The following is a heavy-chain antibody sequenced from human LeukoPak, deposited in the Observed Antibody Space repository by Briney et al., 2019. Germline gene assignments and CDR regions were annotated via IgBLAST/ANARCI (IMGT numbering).Heavy chain of an antibody. J-gene: IGHJ4*02. V-gene: IGHV3-30*18. CDR1: GFTFSSYG. CDR2: ISYDGSNK. Sequence: PGGSLRLSCAASGFTFSSYGMHWVRQAPGKGLEWVAVISYDGSNKYYADSVKGRFTISRDNSKNTLYLQMNSLRAEDTAVYYCAKGTSPYSSSWYIDYWGQGTLVTVSS. CDR3: AKGTSPYSSSWYIDY. D-gene: IGHD6-13*01.